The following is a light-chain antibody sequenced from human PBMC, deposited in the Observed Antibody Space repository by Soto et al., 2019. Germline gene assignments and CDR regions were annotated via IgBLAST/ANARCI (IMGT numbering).Light chain of an antibody. J-gene: IGKJ4*01. CDR1: QTIGKY. CDR2: DAS. V-gene: IGKV1-39*01. Sequence: DIQMTQSPSSLSASVGDRVTITCRASQTIGKYLNWYQQKPGKAPVLLIYDASSLQSGVPSRFSGSGSGTDFTLTITSLQPEDSAAYYCQQSHSSPLTFGGGTKVDIK. CDR3: QQSHSSPLT.